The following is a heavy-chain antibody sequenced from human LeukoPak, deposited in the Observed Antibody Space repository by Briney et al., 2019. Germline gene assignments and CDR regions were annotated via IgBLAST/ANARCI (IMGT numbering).Heavy chain of an antibody. V-gene: IGHV3-48*01. CDR2: ISSSSSTI. D-gene: IGHD2-15*01. Sequence: GGSLRLSCAASGFTFSSYSMNWVRQAPGKGLEWVSYISSSSSTIYYADSVKGRFTISRDNAKNSLYLQMNSLRAEDTAVYYCVKDLGSAITSALALDVWGQGTTVTVSS. CDR3: VKDLGSAITSALALDV. J-gene: IGHJ6*02. CDR1: GFTFSSYS.